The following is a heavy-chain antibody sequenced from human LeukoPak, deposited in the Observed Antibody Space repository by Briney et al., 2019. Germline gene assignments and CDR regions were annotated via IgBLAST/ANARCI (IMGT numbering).Heavy chain of an antibody. V-gene: IGHV4-59*01. CDR2: IYYSGST. CDR3: ARAFYPGYYSYMAV. Sequence: SETLSLTCTVSGGSISSYYWSWIRQPPGEGLEWIGYIYYSGSTNYNPSLKSRVTISVDTSKNQFSLKLSSVTAADTAVYYCARAFYPGYYSYMAVWGKGTTVTVSS. CDR1: GGSISSYY. J-gene: IGHJ6*03. D-gene: IGHD3-3*02.